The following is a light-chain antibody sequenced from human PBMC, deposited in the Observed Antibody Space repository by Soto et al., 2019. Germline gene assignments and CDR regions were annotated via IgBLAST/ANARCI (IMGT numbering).Light chain of an antibody. CDR3: QQSYTGRT. J-gene: IGKJ1*01. V-gene: IGKV4-1*01. CDR2: WAS. CDR1: QRLLSSSNKKNY. Sequence: DIVMTQSPDSLAVSLGERATINCKSSQRLLSSSNKKNYLAWYQQKPGQPPKLLIYWASTRESGVPDRFTGIGSGTDFTLTISSLQAEDVAVYFCQQSYTGRTFGQGTRVEIK.